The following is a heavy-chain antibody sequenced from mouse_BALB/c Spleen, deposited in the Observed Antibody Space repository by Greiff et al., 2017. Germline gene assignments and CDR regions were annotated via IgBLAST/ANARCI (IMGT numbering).Heavy chain of an antibody. CDR3: ARYRYDYAMDY. Sequence: EVNVVESGGGLVKPGGSLKLSCAASGFTFSSYAMSWVRQTPEKRLEWVATISSGGSYTYYPDSVKGRFTISRDNAKNTLYLQMSSLRSEDTAMYYCARYRYDYAMDYWGQGTSVTVSS. J-gene: IGHJ4*01. V-gene: IGHV5-9-3*01. CDR1: GFTFSSYA. D-gene: IGHD2-14*01. CDR2: ISSGGSYT.